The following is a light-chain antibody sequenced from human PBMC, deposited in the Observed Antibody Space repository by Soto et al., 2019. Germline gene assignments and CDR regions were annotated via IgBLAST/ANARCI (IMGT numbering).Light chain of an antibody. V-gene: IGKV3-11*01. Sequence: EVVLTQSPDTLSLSPGERATLSCRASQSVSSYLAWYQQKPGQAPRLLIYDVSSRATGIPARFSGSGSGTDFTLTISSLEPEDFAVYYCQQRYNSLTFGGGTKVDIK. CDR1: QSVSSY. J-gene: IGKJ4*01. CDR2: DVS. CDR3: QQRYNSLT.